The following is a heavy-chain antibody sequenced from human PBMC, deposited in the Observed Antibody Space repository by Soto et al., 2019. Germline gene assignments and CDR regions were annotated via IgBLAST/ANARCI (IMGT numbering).Heavy chain of an antibody. V-gene: IGHV1-46*01. Sequence: GASVKVSCKASGYTFTSYYMHWVRQAPGQGLEWMGIINPSGGSTSYAQKFQGRVTMTRDASTSTVYMELSSLRSEDTAVYYCASVATTKHFDYWGQGTLVTVSS. CDR1: GYTFTSYY. CDR3: ASVATTKHFDY. CDR2: INPSGGST. D-gene: IGHD1-26*01. J-gene: IGHJ4*02.